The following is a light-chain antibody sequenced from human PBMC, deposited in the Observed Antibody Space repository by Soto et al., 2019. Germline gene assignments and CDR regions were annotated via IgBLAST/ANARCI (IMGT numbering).Light chain of an antibody. CDR1: QSVSSY. Sequence: EIVLTQSPATLSLSPGERATLSCRASQSVSSYLAWYQQKPGQAPRLLIYEASNRATGIKARISGSGSGTDFTLTIRSIETEEFAVYYCQKRSNWPTTVGQGTRREIK. V-gene: IGKV3-11*01. J-gene: IGKJ5*01. CDR2: EAS. CDR3: QKRSNWPTT.